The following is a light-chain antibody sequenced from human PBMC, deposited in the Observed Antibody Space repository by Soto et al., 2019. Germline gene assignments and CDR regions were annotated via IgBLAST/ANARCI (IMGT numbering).Light chain of an antibody. CDR3: LQHNTYIGTWT. J-gene: IGKJ1*01. CDR2: AAS. Sequence: DIQMTQSPSSLSASVGDRVTITCRPIQGIRNDLVWYQQKPGKAPKRLIYAASSLQSGVPSRFSGSGSGTEFTLTISSLQPEDFATYFCLQHNTYIGTWTFGQGTKVDIK. CDR1: QGIRND. V-gene: IGKV1-17*01.